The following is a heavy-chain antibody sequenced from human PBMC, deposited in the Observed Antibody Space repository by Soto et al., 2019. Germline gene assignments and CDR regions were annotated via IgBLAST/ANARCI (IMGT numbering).Heavy chain of an antibody. D-gene: IGHD2-2*03. CDR2: ISSSSSTI. J-gene: IGHJ3*02. Sequence: GGSLRLSCAASGFTFSSYSMNWVRQAPGKGLEWVSYISSSSSTIYYADSVKGRFTISRDNAKNSLYLQMNSLRAEDTAVYYCARDGYCSSTSCYHGAFDIWGKGTMVTVSS. CDR3: ARDGYCSSTSCYHGAFDI. CDR1: GFTFSSYS. V-gene: IGHV3-48*01.